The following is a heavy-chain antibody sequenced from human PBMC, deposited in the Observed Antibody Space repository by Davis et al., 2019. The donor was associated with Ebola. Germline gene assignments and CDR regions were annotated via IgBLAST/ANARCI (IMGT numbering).Heavy chain of an antibody. J-gene: IGHJ4*02. CDR3: TQSGSRGY. CDR2: IRSKANSYAT. Sequence: GESLKISCAASGFTFSSYAMHWVRQASGKGLEWVGRIRSKANSYATAYAASVKGRFTISRDDSKNTAYLQMNSLKTEDTAVYYCTQSGSRGYWGQGTLVTVSS. CDR1: GFTFSSYA. V-gene: IGHV3-73*01. D-gene: IGHD1-26*01.